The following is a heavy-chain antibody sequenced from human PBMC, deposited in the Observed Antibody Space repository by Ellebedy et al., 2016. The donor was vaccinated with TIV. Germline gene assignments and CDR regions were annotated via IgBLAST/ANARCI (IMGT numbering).Heavy chain of an antibody. CDR1: GYTFTAYY. CDR3: ARGGAGDCSGGSCYDWFDP. J-gene: IGHJ5*02. V-gene: IGHV1-2*02. D-gene: IGHD2-15*01. Sequence: ASVKVSCKTSGYTFTAYYMHWVRQAPGQGLEWMGWINPNSGGTNYAQKFQGRVTMTRDTSISTAYMELSRLRSDDTAVYYCARGGAGDCSGGSCYDWFDPWGQGTLVTVSS. CDR2: INPNSGGT.